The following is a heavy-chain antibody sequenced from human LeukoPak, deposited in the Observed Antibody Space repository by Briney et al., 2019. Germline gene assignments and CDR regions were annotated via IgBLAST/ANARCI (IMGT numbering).Heavy chain of an antibody. V-gene: IGHV4-39*07. CDR2: IYYSGST. CDR1: GGSISSSSYY. D-gene: IGHD6-13*01. J-gene: IGHJ4*02. Sequence: SETLSLTCTVSGGSISSSSYYWGWIRQPPGKGLEWIGSIYYSGSTYYNPSLKSRVTISIDTSKNQFSLKLSSVTAADTALYYCAGASIGAAGFSFDYWGQGTLVTVSS. CDR3: AGASIGAAGFSFDY.